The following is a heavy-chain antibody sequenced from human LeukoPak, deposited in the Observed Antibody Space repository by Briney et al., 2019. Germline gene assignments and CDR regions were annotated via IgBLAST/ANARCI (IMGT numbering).Heavy chain of an antibody. CDR2: INAGNGNT. J-gene: IGHJ6*04. V-gene: IGHV1-3*01. CDR3: PRDIVGKVERRDCGMDV. D-gene: IGHD1-1*01. Sequence: ASVKVSCKASGYTFTSYAMHWVRQAPGQRLEWMGWINAGNGNTKYSQKFQGRVTITRHTSASTAYMELSSLRSEDTAVYYCPRDIVGKVERRDCGMDVWGKGTTVTVSS. CDR1: GYTFTSYA.